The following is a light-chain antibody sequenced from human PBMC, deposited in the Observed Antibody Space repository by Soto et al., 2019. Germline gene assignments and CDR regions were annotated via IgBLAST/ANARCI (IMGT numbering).Light chain of an antibody. CDR3: QSYDSRIKGWV. Sequence: NFMLTQPHSVSESPGKTVTISCTRSSGSIASNYVQWYQQRPRRSPTTIIYEDNHRPPGVPDRFSGSIDSSSNSAPLTISGLQAEDEADYYCQSYDSRIKGWVFGGGTKLTVL. V-gene: IGLV6-57*01. CDR1: SGSIASNY. CDR2: EDN. J-gene: IGLJ3*02.